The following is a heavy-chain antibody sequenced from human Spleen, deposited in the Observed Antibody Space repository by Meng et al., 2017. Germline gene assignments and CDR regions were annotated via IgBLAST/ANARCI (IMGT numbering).Heavy chain of an antibody. V-gene: IGHV3-48*03. J-gene: IGHJ6*02. Sequence: GESLKISCAASGFSFSSIEMNWVRQAPGKGLEWVSYISEGGSTRYYADSVEGRFTISRDNAKNSLYLQMNSLRDEDTGVYYCAREEYFDWLPYYYYGMDVWGQGTTVTSP. CDR2: ISEGGSTR. CDR3: AREEYFDWLPYYYYGMDV. D-gene: IGHD3-9*01. CDR1: GFSFSSIE.